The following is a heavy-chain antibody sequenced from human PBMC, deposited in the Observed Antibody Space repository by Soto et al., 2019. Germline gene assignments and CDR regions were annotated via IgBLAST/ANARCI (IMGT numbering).Heavy chain of an antibody. V-gene: IGHV1-8*01. CDR3: ARDSSVAATDWFDP. Sequence: QVQLVQSGAEVKKPGASVKVSCKASGYIFTSYNINWVRQATGQGLERMGWVNPNNGNTGYAQKLQARVTMTRTTSISTGYLELSSLRSEDTAVYYCARDSSVAATDWFDPWGQGNLVTVSS. D-gene: IGHD2-15*01. J-gene: IGHJ5*02. CDR1: GYIFTSYN. CDR2: VNPNNGNT.